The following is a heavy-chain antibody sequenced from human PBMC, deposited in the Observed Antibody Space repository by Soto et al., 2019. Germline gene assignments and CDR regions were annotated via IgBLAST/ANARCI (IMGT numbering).Heavy chain of an antibody. Sequence: GSLRLSCAASGFTFSGSAMHWVRQASGKGLEWVGRIRSKANSYATAYAASVKGRFTISRDDSKNTAYLQMNSLKTEDTAVYYCTRHSNDYGDSLMYNWFDPWGQGTLVTVSS. J-gene: IGHJ5*02. CDR2: IRSKANSYAT. V-gene: IGHV3-73*01. CDR3: TRHSNDYGDSLMYNWFDP. D-gene: IGHD4-17*01. CDR1: GFTFSGSA.